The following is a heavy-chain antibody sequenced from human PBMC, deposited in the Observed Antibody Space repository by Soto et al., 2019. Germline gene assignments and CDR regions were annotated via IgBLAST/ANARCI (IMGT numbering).Heavy chain of an antibody. D-gene: IGHD3-22*01. CDR1: GGTFSSYA. J-gene: IGHJ4*02. V-gene: IGHV1-69*13. CDR2: IIPIFGTA. Sequence: ASVKVSCKASGGTFSSYAISWVRQAPGQGLEWMGGIIPIFGTANYAQKFQGRVTITADESTSTAYMELSSLRSEDTAVYYCAGGYYDRSGYYPVLRYFDYWGQGTLVTVSS. CDR3: AGGYYDRSGYYPVLRYFDY.